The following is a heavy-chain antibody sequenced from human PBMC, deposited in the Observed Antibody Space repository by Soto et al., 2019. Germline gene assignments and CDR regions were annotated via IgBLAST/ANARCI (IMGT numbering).Heavy chain of an antibody. CDR2: IYYSGST. Sequence: PSETLSHTCTVSSGSISRGGCYWNWLHQGPGKVLEWIGYIYYSGSTYYNPSLKSRVTISVDTSKNQFSLNLSSVTAADTAVYYCARITGSTGYYYYYMDVWGKGTTVTVSS. CDR1: SGSISRGGCY. D-gene: IGHD1-7*01. CDR3: ARITGSTGYYYYYMDV. J-gene: IGHJ6*03. V-gene: IGHV4-31*03.